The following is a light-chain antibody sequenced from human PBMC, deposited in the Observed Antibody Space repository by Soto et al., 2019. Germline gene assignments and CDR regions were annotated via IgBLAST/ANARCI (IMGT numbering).Light chain of an antibody. V-gene: IGKV3-20*01. CDR2: DAF. CDR1: RSLDSGQ. J-gene: IGKJ5*01. Sequence: EIVLTQSPGPLSLSPGESATLSCRSSRSLDSGQLAWYQQKVGRAPRLLIHDAFMRATGIPDRFSGSWSGTDFTLTIARLEPEDVSVYYCQQYGDSPRTLGQGTRLEIK. CDR3: QQYGDSPRT.